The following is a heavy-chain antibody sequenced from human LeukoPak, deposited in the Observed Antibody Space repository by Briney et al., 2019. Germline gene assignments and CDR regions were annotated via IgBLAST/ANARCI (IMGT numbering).Heavy chain of an antibody. CDR3: ASGRSDYYLDAFDI. CDR2: ISSSSSTI. J-gene: IGHJ3*02. D-gene: IGHD3-22*01. Sequence: PGGSLRLSCAASGFTFSSYSMNWVRQAPGKGLEWVSYISSSSSTIYYADSVKGRFTISRDNAKNSLYLQMNSLRAEDTAVYYCASGRSDYYLDAFDIWGQGTTVTVSS. CDR1: GFTFSSYS. V-gene: IGHV3-48*04.